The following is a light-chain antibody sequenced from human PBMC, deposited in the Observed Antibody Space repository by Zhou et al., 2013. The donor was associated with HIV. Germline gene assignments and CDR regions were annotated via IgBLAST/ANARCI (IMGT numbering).Light chain of an antibody. V-gene: IGKV1-39*01. CDR1: QSISRY. CDR3: QQSYTTPHT. J-gene: IGKJ3*01. Sequence: DIQMTQSPSSLSASVGDRVTITCRASQSISRYLNWYQQKPGEVPKFLMYGASSLQSGVPSRFSGSGSGTDFTLTISSLQPEDFATYFCQQSYTTPHTFGPGTKVAIK. CDR2: GAS.